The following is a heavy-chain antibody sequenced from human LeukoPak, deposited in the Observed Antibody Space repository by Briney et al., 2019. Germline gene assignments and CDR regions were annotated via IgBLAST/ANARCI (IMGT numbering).Heavy chain of an antibody. CDR3: AIMHGYYDGSGYWVQ. CDR1: GINFGSYG. J-gene: IGHJ1*01. Sequence: PGGSLRLSCAASGINFGSYGMSWVRQAPGKALEWVSIITPNADRTSYADSVEGRFTISRDNPRNTLYMQMNSLRDEDTALYYCAIMHGYYDGSGYWVQWGQGTLVTVSS. V-gene: IGHV3-23*01. CDR2: ITPNADRT. D-gene: IGHD3-22*01.